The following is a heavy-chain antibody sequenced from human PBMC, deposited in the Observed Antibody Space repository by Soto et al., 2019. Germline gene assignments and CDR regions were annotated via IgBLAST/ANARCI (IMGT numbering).Heavy chain of an antibody. Sequence: EVQLVESGGGLVQPGGSLRLSCAASGFTVSRNYVTWVRQAPGEGLEWVSVLYSGGSTYYADSVKGRFTISRDNSKNTVYLQMNRLRAEDTAVYYCARDEYVSSWGQGTLVTVSS. CDR1: GFTVSRNY. CDR2: LYSGGST. V-gene: IGHV3-66*01. CDR3: ARDEYVSS. J-gene: IGHJ4*02. D-gene: IGHD6-13*01.